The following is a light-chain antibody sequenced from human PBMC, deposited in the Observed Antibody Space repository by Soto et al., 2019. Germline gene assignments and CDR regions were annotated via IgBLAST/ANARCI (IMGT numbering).Light chain of an antibody. Sequence: QSVLTQPPSVSGAPGQRVTISCTGSSSNIGAGYDVHWYQQLPGTAPKLVIYDNNNRPSGVSDRFSGSKSGTSASLAITGLQAEDEADYYCHSHHNSLRGSVFGGGTKLTVL. J-gene: IGLJ2*01. V-gene: IGLV1-40*01. CDR2: DNN. CDR1: SSNIGAGYD. CDR3: HSHHNSLRGSV.